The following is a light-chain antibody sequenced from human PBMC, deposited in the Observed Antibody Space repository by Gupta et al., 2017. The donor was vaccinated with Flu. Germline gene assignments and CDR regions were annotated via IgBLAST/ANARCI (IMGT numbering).Light chain of an antibody. J-gene: IGLJ3*02. Sequence: TGTSSDVGGYNYVSWYQQHPGKAPKLMIYEVSNRPSGVANRFSGSKSGNTASLTISGLQAEDEADYYCSSYTSSNSLEFGGGTKLTVL. CDR2: EVS. V-gene: IGLV2-14*01. CDR3: SSYTSSNSLE. CDR1: SSDVGGYNY.